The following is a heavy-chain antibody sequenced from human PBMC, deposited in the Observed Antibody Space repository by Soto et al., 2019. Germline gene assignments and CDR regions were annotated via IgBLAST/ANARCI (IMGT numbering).Heavy chain of an antibody. V-gene: IGHV1-69*12. Sequence: QVQLVQSGAEVKKPGSSVKVSCKASGGTFSSYGITWVRQAPGQGLEWMGGIMPIFGTAEYAQKFQGRVKITEDEPTTTTYMEQSTMRYEDKPVYYCARYRHCSGGACHSYSHMDFWGQGTAVTVSS. D-gene: IGHD2-15*01. CDR2: IMPIFGTA. CDR3: ARYRHCSGGACHSYSHMDF. J-gene: IGHJ6*02. CDR1: GGTFSSYG.